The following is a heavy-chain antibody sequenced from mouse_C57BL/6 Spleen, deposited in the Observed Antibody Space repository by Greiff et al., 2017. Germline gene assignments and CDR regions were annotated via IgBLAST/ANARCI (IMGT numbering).Heavy chain of an antibody. CDR2: IYPGSGNT. CDR1: GYTFTDYY. Sequence: QVQLQQSGAELVRPGASVKLSCKASGYTFTDYYINWVKQRPGQGLEWIARIYPGSGNTYYNEKFKGKATLTAEKSSSTAYMQLSSLTSEDSAVYFCARCYYYGSSYFDYWGQGTTLTVSS. CDR3: ARCYYYGSSYFDY. V-gene: IGHV1-76*01. D-gene: IGHD1-1*01. J-gene: IGHJ2*01.